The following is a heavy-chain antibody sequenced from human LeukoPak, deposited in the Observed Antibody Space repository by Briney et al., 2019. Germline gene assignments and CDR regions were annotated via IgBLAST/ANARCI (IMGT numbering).Heavy chain of an antibody. Sequence: PSETLPLTCAVYGGSFSGYYWSWIRQPPGKGLEWIGEINHSGSTNYNPFLKSRVTISVDTSKNQFSLKLSSVTAADTGVYYCARDRITMVRGVILKNYYYYYMDVWGKGTTVTVSS. CDR2: INHSGST. V-gene: IGHV4-34*01. D-gene: IGHD3-10*01. J-gene: IGHJ6*03. CDR1: GGSFSGYY. CDR3: ARDRITMVRGVILKNYYYYYMDV.